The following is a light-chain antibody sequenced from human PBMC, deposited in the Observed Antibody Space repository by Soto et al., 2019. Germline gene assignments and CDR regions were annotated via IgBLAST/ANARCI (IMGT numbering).Light chain of an antibody. CDR1: QSISSW. J-gene: IGKJ1*01. V-gene: IGKV1-5*03. CDR2: KAS. CDR3: QQYNSYSPRT. Sequence: DIQMPQSPSTLSASVGARVTITCRASQSISSWLAWYQQKPGKAPKLLIYKASSLESGVPSRFSGSGSGTEFTLTISSLQPDDFATYYCQQYNSYSPRTFGQGTKVDIK.